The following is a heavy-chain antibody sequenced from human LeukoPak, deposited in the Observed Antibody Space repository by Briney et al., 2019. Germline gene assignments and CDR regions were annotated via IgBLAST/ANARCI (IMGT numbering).Heavy chain of an antibody. D-gene: IGHD4-23*01. V-gene: IGHV3-7*03. J-gene: IGHJ4*02. CDR3: VRGGWELDY. Sequence: GGSLRLSCVVSGFSFRNYWMAWVRQAPGMGLEWVAHIKEDGTQTFYVDSVKGRLTISRDDAKNALYLQMTGLRDEDTGTYYCVRGGWELDYWGQGTLVTVSS. CDR1: GFSFRNYW. CDR2: IKEDGTQT.